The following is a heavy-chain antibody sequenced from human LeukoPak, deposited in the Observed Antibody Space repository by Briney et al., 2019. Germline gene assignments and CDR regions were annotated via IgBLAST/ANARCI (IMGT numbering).Heavy chain of an antibody. J-gene: IGHJ6*02. CDR2: ISAYNGNT. CDR3: AREYVRGYYYYYGMDV. Sequence: ASVKVSCKASGYTLTSYGISWVRQAPGQGLEWMGWISAYNGNTNYAQKLQGRVTMTTDTSTSTVYMELRSLRSEDTAVYYCAREYVRGYYYYYGMDVWGQGTTVTVSS. D-gene: IGHD3-10*01. CDR1: GYTLTSYG. V-gene: IGHV1-18*01.